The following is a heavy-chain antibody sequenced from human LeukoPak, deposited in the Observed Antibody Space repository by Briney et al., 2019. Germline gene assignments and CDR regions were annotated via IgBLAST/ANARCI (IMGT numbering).Heavy chain of an antibody. CDR3: AIFYYDSSGYYSSFDY. J-gene: IGHJ4*02. D-gene: IGHD3-22*01. CDR1: GGSISSYY. V-gene: IGHV4-59*01. Sequence: PSETLSLTCTVSGGSISSYYWSWIRQPPGRGLEWIGYIYYSGSTNYNPSLKSRVTISVDTSKNQFSLKLSSVTAADTAVYYCAIFYYDSSGYYSSFDYWGQGTLVTVSS. CDR2: IYYSGST.